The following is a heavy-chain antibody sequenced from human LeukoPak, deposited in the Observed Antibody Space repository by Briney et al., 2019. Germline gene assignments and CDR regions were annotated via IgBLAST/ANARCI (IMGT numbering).Heavy chain of an antibody. CDR2: ISGSGGTT. D-gene: IGHD3-22*01. J-gene: IGHJ4*02. CDR1: GFTFSSYA. Sequence: GGSLRLSCAASGFTFSSYAMNWVRQAPGKGLEWVSGISGSGGTTYYADSVKGRFTISRDNSKNTLYLQMNSLRAEDTAVYYCAKAPDYYDSSGPVGYWGQGPLVTVSS. CDR3: AKAPDYYDSSGPVGY. V-gene: IGHV3-23*01.